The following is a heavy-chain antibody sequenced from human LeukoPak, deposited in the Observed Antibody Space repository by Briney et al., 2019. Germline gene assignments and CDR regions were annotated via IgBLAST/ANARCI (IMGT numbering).Heavy chain of an antibody. CDR2: IYTSGST. J-gene: IGHJ4*02. CDR1: GGSISSYY. V-gene: IGHV4-4*07. D-gene: IGHD3-22*01. CDR3: ARDSYYYDSSGYYHFDY. Sequence: SETLSLTCTVSGGSISSYYWSWIRQPAGKGLEWLGRIYTSGSTNYNPSLKSRVTMSVDTSKNQFSLKLSSVTAADTAVYYCARDSYYYDSSGYYHFDYWGQGTLVTVSS.